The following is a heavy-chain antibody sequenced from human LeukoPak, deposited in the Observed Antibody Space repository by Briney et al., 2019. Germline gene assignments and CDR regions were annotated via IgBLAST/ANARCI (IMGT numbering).Heavy chain of an antibody. CDR2: IKSKTDGGTT. Sequence: GGSLRLSCAASGFTFSNAWMSWVRQAPGKGLEWVGCIKSKTDGGTTDYAAPVKGRFTISRDDSKNTLYLQMNSLKTEDTAVYYCTTATPLDYWGQGTLVTVSS. CDR1: GFTFSNAW. V-gene: IGHV3-15*01. J-gene: IGHJ4*02. CDR3: TTATPLDY.